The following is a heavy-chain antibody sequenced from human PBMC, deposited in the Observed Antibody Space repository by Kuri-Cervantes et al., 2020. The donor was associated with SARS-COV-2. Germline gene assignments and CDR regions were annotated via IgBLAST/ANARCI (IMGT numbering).Heavy chain of an antibody. V-gene: IGHV4-34*01. CDR3: ARGRYYYDRRGLCV. Sequence: ESLKISCAVYGGFFSGCYWRWIRQPPGKGLEWSGEFNHGGSTNYSPSLKSRVTISVDTSNNQFSLKLSSVTAADTAVYYCARGRYYYDRRGLCVWGQGTTVTVSS. D-gene: IGHD3-22*01. CDR1: GGFFSGCY. CDR2: FNHGGST. J-gene: IGHJ6*02.